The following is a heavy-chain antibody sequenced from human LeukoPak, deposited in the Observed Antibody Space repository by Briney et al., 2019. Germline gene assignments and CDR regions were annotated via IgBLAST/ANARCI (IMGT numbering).Heavy chain of an antibody. CDR2: IKQDGSDK. Sequence: PGGSLRLSCAASGFTFSNYWMTWVRQAPGKGLEWLANIKQDGSDKYYVDSIKGRFTIPRDNAKNSLYLQMNSPRAEDTAVYYCASGFLQWLYWGQGTLVTVSS. V-gene: IGHV3-7*01. CDR1: GFTFSNYW. D-gene: IGHD3-3*01. J-gene: IGHJ4*02. CDR3: ASGFLQWLY.